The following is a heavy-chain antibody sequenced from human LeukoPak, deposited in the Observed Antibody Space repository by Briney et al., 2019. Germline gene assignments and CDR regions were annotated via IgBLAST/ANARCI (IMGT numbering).Heavy chain of an antibody. V-gene: IGHV3-53*01. D-gene: IGHD3-9*01. J-gene: IGHJ4*02. CDR3: ARGRNTGYFDY. CDR2: IYSSAGT. CDR1: GFTFSNYG. Sequence: GGSLRLSCAASGFTFSNYGMSWVRQAPGKGLEWVSVIYSSAGTNYADSVKGRFTISRDNSKNMLYLQMNGLRAEDTAVYYCARGRNTGYFDYWGQGTLVTVSS.